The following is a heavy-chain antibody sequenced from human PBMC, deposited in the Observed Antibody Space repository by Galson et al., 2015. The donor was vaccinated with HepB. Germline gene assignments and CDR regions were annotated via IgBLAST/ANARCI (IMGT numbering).Heavy chain of an antibody. CDR1: GYSFRNYW. Sequence: QSGAEVKKPGESLKTSCKASGYSFRNYWIGWVRQMPGKGLECMGIIYPGDSETRYSPSFQGQVTLSADKSTNTAYLQWSGLKASDTAMYYCARLGHEGYHYYGMNVWGQGTTVTVSS. CDR2: IYPGDSET. D-gene: IGHD2-2*01. J-gene: IGHJ6*02. CDR3: ARLGHEGYHYYGMNV. V-gene: IGHV5-51*01.